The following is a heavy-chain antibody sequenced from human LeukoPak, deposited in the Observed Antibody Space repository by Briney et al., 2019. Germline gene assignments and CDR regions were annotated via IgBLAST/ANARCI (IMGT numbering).Heavy chain of an antibody. CDR1: GGTFSSYA. CDR3: ARRYYDSSGYYYFDY. J-gene: IGHJ4*02. D-gene: IGHD3-22*01. Sequence: SVKVSCKASGGTFSSYAISWVRQAPGQGLEWMGRIIPIFGTANYAQKFQGRVTITTDESTSTAYMELSSQRSEDTAVYYCARRYYDSSGYYYFDYWGQGTLVTVSS. V-gene: IGHV1-69*05. CDR2: IIPIFGTA.